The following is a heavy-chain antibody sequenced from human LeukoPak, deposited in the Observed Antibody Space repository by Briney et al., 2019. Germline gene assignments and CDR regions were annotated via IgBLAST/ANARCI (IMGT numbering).Heavy chain of an antibody. CDR3: AREDYGSGSYFYDY. V-gene: IGHV3-23*01. J-gene: IGHJ4*02. Sequence: PGGSLRLSCAASGFTFSNYAMSWVRQAPGKGLEWVSAISGSGGNTYYADSVKGRFTIPRDNAKNSLYLQMNSLRAEDTAVYYCAREDYGSGSYFYDYWGQGTLVTVSS. CDR1: GFTFSNYA. CDR2: ISGSGGNT. D-gene: IGHD3-10*01.